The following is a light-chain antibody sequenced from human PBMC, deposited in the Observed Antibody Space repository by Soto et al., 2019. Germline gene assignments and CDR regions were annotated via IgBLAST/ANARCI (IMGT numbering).Light chain of an antibody. V-gene: IGLV1-47*01. J-gene: IGLJ3*02. CDR2: RTT. CDR1: ISNIRGNY. CDR3: ATWDDNLSTPL. Sequence: QLVLTQSPSASGTPGQTVTISCSGSISNIRGNYVYWYQQLPGTAPKLLIYRTTQRPTGVPGRFSGSKSGTSASLVISGLRSDDEGDYFCATWDDNLSTPLFGGGTKLTVL.